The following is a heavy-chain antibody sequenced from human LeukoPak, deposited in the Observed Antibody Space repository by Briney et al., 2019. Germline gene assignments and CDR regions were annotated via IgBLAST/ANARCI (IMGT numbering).Heavy chain of an antibody. CDR1: GGSISSGGYY. V-gene: IGHV4-31*03. CDR2: IYYSGST. J-gene: IGHJ6*02. Sequence: PSQTLSLTCTVSGGSISSGGYYWSWIRQPPGKGLEWIGYIYYSGSTYYNPSPKSRVTISVDTSKNQFSLKLSSVTAADTAVYYCARGYCSSTSCSYGMDVWGQGTTVTVSS. CDR3: ARGYCSSTSCSYGMDV. D-gene: IGHD2-2*01.